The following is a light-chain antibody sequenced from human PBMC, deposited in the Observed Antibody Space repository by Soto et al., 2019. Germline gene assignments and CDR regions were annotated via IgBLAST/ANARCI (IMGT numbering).Light chain of an antibody. J-gene: IGLJ3*02. V-gene: IGLV1-40*01. Sequence: QLVLTQPPSVSGAPGQRVTISCTGNTSNIGAGYDVHWYQQLPGTAPTLLIYINNNRPSGVPDRFSGSKSGTSASLAITGLQAEDEADYYCQSYDSSLSAVVFGGGTKVTVL. CDR3: QSYDSSLSAVV. CDR2: INN. CDR1: TSNIGAGYD.